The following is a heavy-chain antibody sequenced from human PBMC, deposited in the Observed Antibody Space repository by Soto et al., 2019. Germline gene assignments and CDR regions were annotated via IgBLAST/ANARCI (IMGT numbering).Heavy chain of an antibody. Sequence: KTSETLSLTCAVYGGSFSGYYWSWVRQSPGKGLEWIGLVNLGGNTIYSPPFKSRATISIDVSKNQISLRLTSLTAADAAVYYCARTMTTVTTLGMDVWGQGTTVTVSS. CDR2: VNLGGNT. CDR1: GGSFSGYY. J-gene: IGHJ6*02. D-gene: IGHD4-4*01. CDR3: ARTMTTVTTLGMDV. V-gene: IGHV4-34*01.